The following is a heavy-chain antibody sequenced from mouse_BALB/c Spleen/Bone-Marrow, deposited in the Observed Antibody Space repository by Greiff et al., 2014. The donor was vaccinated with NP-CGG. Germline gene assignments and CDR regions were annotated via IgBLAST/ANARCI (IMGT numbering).Heavy chain of an antibody. CDR3: ARKVWYYAMDY. CDR2: INPHNDGT. V-gene: IGHV1-14*01. Sequence: HLVESGPELVKPGASVKMSCKASGYTFTSYVMHWVKQKPGQGLEWIGYINPHNDGTKYNEKFKGKATLASDKSSSTAYMELSSLTSEDSAVYYCARKVWYYAMDYWGQGTSVTVSS. CDR1: GYTFTSYV. D-gene: IGHD2-10*02. J-gene: IGHJ4*01.